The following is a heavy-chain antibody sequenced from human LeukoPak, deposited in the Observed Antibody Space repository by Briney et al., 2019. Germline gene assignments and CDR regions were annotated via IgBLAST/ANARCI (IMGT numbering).Heavy chain of an antibody. CDR1: GFTFSSYW. CDR2: IKQDGSEE. J-gene: IGHJ4*02. V-gene: IGHV3-7*01. Sequence: PGGSLRLSCAASGFTFSSYWMSWVRQAPGKGLEWVANIKQDGSEEYYVDSVKGRFTISRDNAKNSLYLQVNSLRAEGTAVYYCARNQRRLDYWGQGTLVTVSS. D-gene: IGHD1-14*01. CDR3: ARNQRRLDY.